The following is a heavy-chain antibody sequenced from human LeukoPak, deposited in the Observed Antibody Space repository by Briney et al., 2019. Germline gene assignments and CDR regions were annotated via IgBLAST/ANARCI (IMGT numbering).Heavy chain of an antibody. CDR1: GGSFSGYY. CDR3: ASGLTGYDY. D-gene: IGHD3-9*01. V-gene: IGHV4-34*01. J-gene: IGHJ4*02. Sequence: SETLSLTCAVYGGSFSGYYWSWIRQPPGKGLEWIGEINHSGSTNYNPSLKSRVTISVDTSKNQFSLKLSSVTAADTAVCYCASGLTGYDYWGQGTLVTVSS. CDR2: INHSGST.